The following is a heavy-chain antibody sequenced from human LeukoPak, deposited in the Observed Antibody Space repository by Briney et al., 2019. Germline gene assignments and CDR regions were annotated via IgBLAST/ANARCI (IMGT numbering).Heavy chain of an antibody. CDR3: ARDRTTWIQLWPRAFDI. D-gene: IGHD5-18*01. CDR1: GYTFTGYY. V-gene: IGHV1-18*04. CDR2: ISAYNGNT. J-gene: IGHJ3*02. Sequence: ASVKVSCKASGYTFTGYYMHWVRQAPGQGLEWMGWISAYNGNTNYALKLQGRVTMTTDTSTSTAYMELRSLRSDDTAVYYCARDRTTWIQLWPRAFDIWGQGTMVTVSS.